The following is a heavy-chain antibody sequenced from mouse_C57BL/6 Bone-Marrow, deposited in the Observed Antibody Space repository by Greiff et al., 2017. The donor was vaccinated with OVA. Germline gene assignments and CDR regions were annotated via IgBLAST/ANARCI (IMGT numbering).Heavy chain of an antibody. CDR1: GFSLTSYG. J-gene: IGHJ4*01. CDR2: IWRGGST. Sequence: QVHVKQSGPGLVQPSQSLSITCTVSGFSLTSYGVHWVRQSPGKGLEWLGVIWRGGSTDYNAAFMSRLSITKDNSKSQVFFKMNSLQADDTAIYYCAKKGAHYYAMDYWGQGTSVTVSS. V-gene: IGHV2-5*01. CDR3: AKKGAHYYAMDY.